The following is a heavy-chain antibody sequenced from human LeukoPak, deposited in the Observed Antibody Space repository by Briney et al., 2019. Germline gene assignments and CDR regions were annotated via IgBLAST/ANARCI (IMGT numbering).Heavy chain of an antibody. CDR1: GFTFSSYA. CDR2: ITSRGIT. J-gene: IGHJ1*01. D-gene: IGHD3-16*01. Sequence: PGGSLRLSCAASGFTFSSYAMSWVRQAPGKGLERVAGITSRGITFYALSVKDRFTISRDNSKNNVYLQMNSLSDEDRAIYYCVKDSDWGRYDDWGQGTVVTVSS. V-gene: IGHV3-23*01. CDR3: VKDSDWGRYDD.